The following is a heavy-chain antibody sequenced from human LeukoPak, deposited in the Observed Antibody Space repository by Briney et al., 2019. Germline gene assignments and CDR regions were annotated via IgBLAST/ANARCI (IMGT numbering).Heavy chain of an antibody. D-gene: IGHD3-10*01. J-gene: IGHJ4*02. Sequence: ASVKVSCKASGYTFTSYGISCVRQAPGQGLECVGWISAYNGNTNYAQKLQGRVTMTTDTSTSTAYMELRSLRSDDTAVYYCARVWGYGSGKYYFDYWGQGTLVTVSS. CDR3: ARVWGYGSGKYYFDY. CDR2: ISAYNGNT. CDR1: GYTFTSYG. V-gene: IGHV1-18*01.